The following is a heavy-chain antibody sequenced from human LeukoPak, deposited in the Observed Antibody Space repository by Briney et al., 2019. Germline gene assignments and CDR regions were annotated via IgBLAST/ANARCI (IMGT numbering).Heavy chain of an antibody. J-gene: IGHJ4*02. D-gene: IGHD3-3*01. Sequence: GGSLRLSCTASGFTFSTYAMNWVRQAPGKGLEWVSVITGNAAMTDYADSVKGRFTISRDNSKNTLYPRMNSLRAEDTAAYYCVKDTTPDGFYSVDNWGQGTLVTVSS. CDR1: GFTFSTYA. V-gene: IGHV3-23*01. CDR3: VKDTTPDGFYSVDN. CDR2: ITGNAAMT.